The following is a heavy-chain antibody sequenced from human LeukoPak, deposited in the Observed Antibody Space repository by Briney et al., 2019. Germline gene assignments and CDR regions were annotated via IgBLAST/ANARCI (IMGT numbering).Heavy chain of an antibody. CDR3: ARGGSSHAFDV. V-gene: IGHV3-74*01. CDR2: IDNDGSDR. J-gene: IGHJ3*01. Sequence: PGGSLRLSCAASGFTFRSYWIHWVRQAPGKGLVWVGRIDNDGSDRIYADSVKGRFTVSRDNAKNTLYLQMNSLRLEDRAVYFCARGGSSHAFDVWGQGTVVTVSS. CDR1: GFTFRSYW. D-gene: IGHD5-12*01.